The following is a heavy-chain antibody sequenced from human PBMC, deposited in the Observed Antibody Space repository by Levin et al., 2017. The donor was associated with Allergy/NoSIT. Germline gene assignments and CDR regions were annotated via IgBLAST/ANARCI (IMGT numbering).Heavy chain of an antibody. Sequence: GGSLRLSCAASGFTFTTYDMHWVRQAPGKGLEWVALVWKDGSKTFYADSVKGRFTISRDNSMSTVFLQMNSLRAEDTAVYYCATELTWETAFDYWGQGTLVTVSS. CDR1: GFTFTTYD. V-gene: IGHV3-33*01. CDR3: ATELTWETAFDY. J-gene: IGHJ4*02. CDR2: VWKDGSKT. D-gene: IGHD5-18*01.